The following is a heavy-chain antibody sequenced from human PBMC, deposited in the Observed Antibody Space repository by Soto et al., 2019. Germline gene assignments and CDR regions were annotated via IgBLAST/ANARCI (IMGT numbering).Heavy chain of an antibody. CDR1: GYTFTSYD. Sequence: QVQLVQSGAEVKRPGASVKVSCKASGYTFTSYDLNWVRQAPGQGLEWIGWMSPNSANTGYAQKFQGRVSITRNTAMSTAYMERSRLTSEDTAVYYCARDYGGNSGWFDPWGQGTLVTVSS. V-gene: IGHV1-8*01. CDR2: MSPNSANT. CDR3: ARDYGGNSGWFDP. D-gene: IGHD4-17*01. J-gene: IGHJ5*02.